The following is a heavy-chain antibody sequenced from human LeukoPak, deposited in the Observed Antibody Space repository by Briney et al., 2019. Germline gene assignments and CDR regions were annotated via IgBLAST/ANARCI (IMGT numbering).Heavy chain of an antibody. CDR3: ANRPYMAVTGTGDY. CDR1: GFTFSSYA. J-gene: IGHJ4*02. V-gene: IGHV3-23*01. D-gene: IGHD6-19*01. CDR2: ISGSGGST. Sequence: GGSLRLSCAASGFTFSSYAMSWVRQAPGKGLEWVSAISGSGGSTYYADSVKGRFTISRDNSKNTLYLQMNSLRAEDTAVYYCANRPYMAVTGTGDYWGQGTLVTVSS.